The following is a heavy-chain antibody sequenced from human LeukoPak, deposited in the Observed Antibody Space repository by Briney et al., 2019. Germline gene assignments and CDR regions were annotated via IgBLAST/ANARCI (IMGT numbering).Heavy chain of an antibody. D-gene: IGHD6-19*01. Sequence: GGSLRLSCEASGFTFDDYGMHWVRQAPGKGLEWVSYIASSDRTRTYADSVKGRFTISRDNAKNSLYLEMNSLRAEDTALYYCAREIVSAVAGNFDYWGQGTLVTVSS. V-gene: IGHV3-48*03. J-gene: IGHJ4*02. CDR1: GFTFDDYG. CDR2: IASSDRTR. CDR3: AREIVSAVAGNFDY.